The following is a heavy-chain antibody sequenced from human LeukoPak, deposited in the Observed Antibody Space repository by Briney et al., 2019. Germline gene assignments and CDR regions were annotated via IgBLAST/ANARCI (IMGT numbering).Heavy chain of an antibody. Sequence: GGSLRLSCAVSGFTFSDYSMHWVRQAPGKGLEWVAVISYDGSNKYYADSVKGRFTISRDNSKNTLYLQMNSLRAEDTAVYYCVKEPRGYSYGFDYWGQGTLVTVSA. CDR3: VKEPRGYSYGFDY. CDR1: GFTFSDYS. J-gene: IGHJ4*02. V-gene: IGHV3-30*18. CDR2: ISYDGSNK. D-gene: IGHD5-18*01.